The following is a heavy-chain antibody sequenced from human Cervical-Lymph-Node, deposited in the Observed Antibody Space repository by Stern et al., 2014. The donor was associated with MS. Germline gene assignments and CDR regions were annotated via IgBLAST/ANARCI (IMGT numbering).Heavy chain of an antibody. CDR1: GGTFSSYA. CDR2: IIPIFGPA. D-gene: IGHD2-21*02. V-gene: IGHV1-69*01. Sequence: QVQLVESGAEVKKPGSSVKVSCKASGGTFSSYAISWVRQAPGQGLEWMGGIIPIFGPANYAQKFQGRVTITADESTSTAYMDLSSLRSEDTAVYYCARSMGSHPHIVVVTAMTVWGQGTLVTVSS. J-gene: IGHJ4*02. CDR3: ARSMGSHPHIVVVTAMTV.